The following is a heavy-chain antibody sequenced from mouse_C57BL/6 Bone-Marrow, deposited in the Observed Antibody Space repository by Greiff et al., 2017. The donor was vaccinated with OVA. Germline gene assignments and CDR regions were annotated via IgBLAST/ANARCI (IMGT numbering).Heavy chain of an antibody. CDR2: ISSGSSTI. CDR3: ARKDYYGSSYAHYYAMDY. D-gene: IGHD1-1*01. V-gene: IGHV5-17*01. Sequence: EVQLQESGGGLVKPGGSLKLSCAASGFTFSDYGMHWVRQAPEKGLEWVAYISSGSSTIYYADTVQGRFTISRDNAKNTLFLQMTSLRSEDTAMYYCARKDYYGSSYAHYYAMDYWGQGTSVTVSS. J-gene: IGHJ4*01. CDR1: GFTFSDYG.